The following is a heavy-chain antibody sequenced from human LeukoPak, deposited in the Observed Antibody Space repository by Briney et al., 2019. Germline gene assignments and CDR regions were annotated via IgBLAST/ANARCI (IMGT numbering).Heavy chain of an antibody. CDR1: GGSFSGYY. J-gene: IGHJ4*02. CDR2: INHSGST. Sequence: KPSETLSLTCAVYGGSFSGYYWSWIRQPPGKGLEWIGEINHSGSTNYNPSLKSRVTISVDTSKNQFSLKLSSMTAADTAVYYCARGLAARRRGFDYWGQGTLVTVSS. D-gene: IGHD6-6*01. V-gene: IGHV4-34*01. CDR3: ARGLAARRRGFDY.